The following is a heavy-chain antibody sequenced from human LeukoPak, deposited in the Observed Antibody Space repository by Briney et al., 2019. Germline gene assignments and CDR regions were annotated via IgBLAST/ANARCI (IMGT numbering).Heavy chain of an antibody. V-gene: IGHV4-39*01. CDR1: GGSISSSSFY. D-gene: IGHD6-19*01. J-gene: IGHJ4*02. Sequence: SETLSLTCNVSGGSISSSSFYWGWIRRPPGKGLEWIGNIYYSGTTYYNPSLKSRVTISVDTSKNQFSLKLSSVTAADTAVYYCARGSRFSGWYDYWGQGTLVTVSS. CDR2: IYYSGTT. CDR3: ARGSRFSGWYDY.